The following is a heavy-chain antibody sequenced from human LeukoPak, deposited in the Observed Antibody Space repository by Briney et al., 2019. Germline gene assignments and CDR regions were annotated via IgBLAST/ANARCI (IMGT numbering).Heavy chain of an antibody. CDR2: ISYDGSNK. J-gene: IGHJ4*02. V-gene: IGHV3-30*18. D-gene: IGHD1/OR15-1a*01. Sequence: PGGSLRLSCAASGFTFSSYGMHWVRQAPGKGLEWVAVISYDGSNKYYADSVKGRFTISRDNSKNTLYLQMNSLRAEDTAVYYCAKARLTGTFDFDYWGQGTLVTVSS. CDR3: AKARLTGTFDFDY. CDR1: GFTFSSYG.